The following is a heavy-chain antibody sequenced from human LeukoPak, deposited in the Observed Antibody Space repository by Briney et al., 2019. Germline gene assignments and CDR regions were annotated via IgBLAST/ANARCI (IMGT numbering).Heavy chain of an antibody. V-gene: IGHV4-4*07. J-gene: IGHJ4*02. D-gene: IGHD3-10*01. CDR3: ARHLVYGSGTQPYFDY. CDR2: IYTSGST. Sequence: PSETLSLTCTVSGGSISSYYWSWIRQPAGKGLEWIGRIYTSGSTNYNPSLKSRVTMSVDTSKNQFSLKLYSVTAADTAVYYCARHLVYGSGTQPYFDYWGQGTLVTVSS. CDR1: GGSISSYY.